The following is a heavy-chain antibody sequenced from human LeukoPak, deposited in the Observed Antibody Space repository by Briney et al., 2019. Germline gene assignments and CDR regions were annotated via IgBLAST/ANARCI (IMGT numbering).Heavy chain of an antibody. J-gene: IGHJ3*02. CDR3: ARVPNYYDSSGAFDI. CDR2: ISSSSSYI. D-gene: IGHD3-22*01. Sequence: SGGSLRLSCAASGFTFSSYSMNWVRQAPGKGLEWVSSISSSSSYIYYADSVKGRFTISRDNAKNSLYLQMNSLRAEDTAVYYCARVPNYYDSSGAFDIWGQGTMVTVSS. CDR1: GFTFSSYS. V-gene: IGHV3-21*01.